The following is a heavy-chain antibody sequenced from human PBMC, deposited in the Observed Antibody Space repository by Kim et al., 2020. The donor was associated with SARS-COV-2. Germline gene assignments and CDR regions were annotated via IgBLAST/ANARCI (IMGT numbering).Heavy chain of an antibody. J-gene: IGHJ5*02. CDR1: GFTFSSYA. CDR2: ISGSGGST. CDR3: AKCRGVAAGYRNWFDP. V-gene: IGHV3-23*01. D-gene: IGHD6-13*01. Sequence: GGSLRLSCAASGFTFSSYAMSWVRQAPGKGLEWVSAISGSGGSTYYADSVKGRFTISRDNSKNTLYLQMNSLRAEDTAVYYCAKCRGVAAGYRNWFDPWGQGTLVTVSS.